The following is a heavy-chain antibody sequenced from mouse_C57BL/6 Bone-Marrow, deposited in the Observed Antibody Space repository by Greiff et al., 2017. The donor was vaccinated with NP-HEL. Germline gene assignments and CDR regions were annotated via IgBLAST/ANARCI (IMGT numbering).Heavy chain of an antibody. CDR2: IRNKANGYTT. Sequence: EVNLVESGGGLVQPGGSLSLSCAASGFTFTDYYMSWVRQPPGKALEWLGFIRNKANGYTTEYSASVKGRFTISRDNSQSILYLQMNALRAEDSATYYCASSDLYAMDYWGQGTSVTVSS. J-gene: IGHJ4*01. CDR1: GFTFTDYY. V-gene: IGHV7-3*01. CDR3: ASSDLYAMDY.